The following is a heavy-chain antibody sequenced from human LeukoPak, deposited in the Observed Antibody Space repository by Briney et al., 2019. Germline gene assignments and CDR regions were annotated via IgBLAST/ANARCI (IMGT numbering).Heavy chain of an antibody. D-gene: IGHD1-26*01. V-gene: IGHV1-18*01. Sequence: GASVKVSCKASGYTSTTYGISWVRQAPGQGLEWMGWISAYNGNTNYAQNFQGRVTMTTDTSTSTAYMELRSLRSDDTAVYFCARGVLGATTYFQQWGQGTLVTVSS. CDR2: ISAYNGNT. J-gene: IGHJ1*01. CDR1: GYTSTTYG. CDR3: ARGVLGATTYFQQ.